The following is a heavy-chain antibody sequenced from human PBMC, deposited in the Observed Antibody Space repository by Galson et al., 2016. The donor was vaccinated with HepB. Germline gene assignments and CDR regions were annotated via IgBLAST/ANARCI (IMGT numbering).Heavy chain of an antibody. CDR3: ARDPTAPLWFGEVLTYDF. CDR2: ITRTSSHT. V-gene: IGHV3-21*01. J-gene: IGHJ4*02. D-gene: IGHD3-10*01. Sequence: SLRLSCAASGFSFSEYTMHWVRQAPGKGLEWISGITRTSSHTDYVDSVEGRFSISRDNAKNSVYLQLNSLKAEDTGVYYCARDPTAPLWFGEVLTYDFWGQGTLVSVSS. CDR1: GFSFSEYT.